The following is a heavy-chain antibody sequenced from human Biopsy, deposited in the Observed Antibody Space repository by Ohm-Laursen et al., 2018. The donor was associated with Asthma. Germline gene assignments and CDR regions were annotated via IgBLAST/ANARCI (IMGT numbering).Heavy chain of an antibody. CDR1: GYTFINYA. D-gene: IGHD3-9*01. CDR3: ARTYYDFLTGQVNDAFAL. V-gene: IGHV1-3*01. CDR2: INAGNGNT. J-gene: IGHJ3*01. Sequence: ASVKVSCKVSGYTFINYAIHWVRQAPGQRLEWMGWINAGNGNTKYSQKFQGRVTITRDTSASTAYMDLSSLRSEDTAVYYCARTYYDFLTGQVNDAFALWGQGTMVTVSS.